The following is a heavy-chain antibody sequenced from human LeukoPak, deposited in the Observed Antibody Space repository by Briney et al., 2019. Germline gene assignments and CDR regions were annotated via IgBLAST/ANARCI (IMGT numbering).Heavy chain of an antibody. Sequence: GGSLRLSCAASGFTFSTYAMSWVRQAPGKGLEWVSGISGSGSSTYYADSVKGRFTISRENSKNTLYLQMNSLRAEDTAVYYCAKTPLYCSGGSCYSTFDYWGQGTLVTVSS. D-gene: IGHD2-15*01. V-gene: IGHV3-23*01. J-gene: IGHJ4*02. CDR3: AKTPLYCSGGSCYSTFDY. CDR2: ISGSGSST. CDR1: GFTFSTYA.